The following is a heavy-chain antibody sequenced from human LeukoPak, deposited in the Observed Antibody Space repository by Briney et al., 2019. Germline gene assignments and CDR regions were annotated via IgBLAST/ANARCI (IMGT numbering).Heavy chain of an antibody. J-gene: IGHJ6*03. CDR3: VRKRTAVYYYFIDV. CDR1: GFDLSTQW. Sequence: PGGSRRLSCAASGFDLSTQWMSWVRQAPGKGLEWVAIVNQGATQKYYVDSVKGRFTISRDNAENSLYLQMNSLRADDTAVYYCVRKRTAVYYYFIDVWGKGTTVTVSS. CDR2: VNQGATQK. D-gene: IGHD1-1*01. V-gene: IGHV3-7*01.